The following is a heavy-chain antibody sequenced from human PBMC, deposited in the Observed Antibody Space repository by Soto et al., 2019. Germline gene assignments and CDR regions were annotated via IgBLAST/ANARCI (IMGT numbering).Heavy chain of an antibody. Sequence: QVQLVESGGGVVQPGRSLRLSCAASGFTFSGYGMHWVRQAPGKGLEWVAVISYDGSNKYYADSVKGRFTISRDNSKNTLYLQMNSLRLEDTAVYYCAKGDYGGNSHTFDNWGQGTMVTVSS. D-gene: IGHD4-17*01. V-gene: IGHV3-30*18. J-gene: IGHJ3*02. CDR1: GFTFSGYG. CDR2: ISYDGSNK. CDR3: AKGDYGGNSHTFDN.